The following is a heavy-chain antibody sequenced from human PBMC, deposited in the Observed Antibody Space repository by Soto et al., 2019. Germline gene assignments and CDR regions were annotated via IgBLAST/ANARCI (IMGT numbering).Heavy chain of an antibody. V-gene: IGHV4-34*01. Sequence: SETLSLTCAVYGGSFSDYYWIWVRQPPGKGLEWIGEINHSGSTNYNPSLKSRVTISVDTSKNQFSLKLSSVTAADTAVYYCARDWRYGGKHFDYWGQGTLVTVSS. CDR1: GGSFSDYY. D-gene: IGHD2-15*01. J-gene: IGHJ4*02. CDR3: ARDWRYGGKHFDY. CDR2: INHSGST.